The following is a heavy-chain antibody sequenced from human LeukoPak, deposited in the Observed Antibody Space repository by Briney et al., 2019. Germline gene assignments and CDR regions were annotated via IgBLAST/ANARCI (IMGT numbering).Heavy chain of an antibody. CDR3: AREVTGGYSGYDRPYYYYYGMDV. D-gene: IGHD5-12*01. CDR1: GYTSTSYG. CDR2: ISAYNGNT. J-gene: IGHJ6*02. Sequence: ASVKVSCKASGYTSTSYGISWVRQAPGQGLEWMGWISAYNGNTNYAQKLQGRVTMTTDTSTSTAYMELRSLRSDDTAVYYCAREVTGGYSGYDRPYYYYYGMDVWGQGTTVTVSS. V-gene: IGHV1-18*01.